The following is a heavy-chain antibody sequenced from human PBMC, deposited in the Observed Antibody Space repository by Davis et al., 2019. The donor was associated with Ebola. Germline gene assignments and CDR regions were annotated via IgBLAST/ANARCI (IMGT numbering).Heavy chain of an antibody. CDR3: ARLRGGETVVSVTPDWFDP. CDR2: IYPGDSET. D-gene: IGHD3-16*01. CDR1: GYSFTNYW. Sequence: PGGSLRLSCKGSGYSFTNYWIAWVRQMPGKGLEWMGIIYPGDSETRYSPSFQGQVTISVDKSISTAFLQWSSLQASDTAIYYCARLRGGETVVSVTPDWFDPWGQGTLVTVSS. V-gene: IGHV5-51*01. J-gene: IGHJ5*02.